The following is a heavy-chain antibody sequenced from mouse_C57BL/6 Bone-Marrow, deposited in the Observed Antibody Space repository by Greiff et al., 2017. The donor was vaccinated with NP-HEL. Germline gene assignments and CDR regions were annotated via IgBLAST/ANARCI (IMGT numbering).Heavy chain of an antibody. D-gene: IGHD1-1*01. V-gene: IGHV1-81*01. CDR3: ARHYYGSSPYWYFDV. CDR1: GYTFTSYG. CDR2: IYPRSGNT. J-gene: IGHJ1*03. Sequence: QVQLQQSGAELARPGASVKLSCKASGYTFTSYGISWVKQRTGQGLEWIGEIYPRSGNTYYNEKFKGKATLTADKSSSTAYMELRSLTSEDSAVYFWARHYYGSSPYWYFDVWGTGTTVTVSS.